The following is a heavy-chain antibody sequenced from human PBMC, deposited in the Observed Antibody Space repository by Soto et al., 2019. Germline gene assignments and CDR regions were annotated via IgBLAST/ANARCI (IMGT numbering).Heavy chain of an antibody. CDR2: ISYDVSNK. CDR3: AKDRYSSGWYGAPGNK. Sequence: PGGSLRLSCAASGVTFCNYGMHWVRQAPGKGLEWVAVISYDVSNKYYADSVKGRFTISRDNSMDTLYLQINSLRPEDTAVYYCAKDRYSSGWYGAPGNKWGQGTLVTVSS. J-gene: IGHJ4*02. CDR1: GVTFCNYG. V-gene: IGHV3-30*18. D-gene: IGHD6-19*01.